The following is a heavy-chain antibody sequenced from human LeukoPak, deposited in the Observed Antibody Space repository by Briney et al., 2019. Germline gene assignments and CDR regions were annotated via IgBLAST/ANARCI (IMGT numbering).Heavy chain of an antibody. CDR2: INHGGSP. Sequence: PSETLSLTCAVYGGSFSGYFWSWIRQSPEKGLEWIGEINHGGSPDYNPSLKSRVTLSVDTSRNQFSLKLSSVAAADTALYYCVREREQREKRQYATGYDSWGQGTLVTVSS. J-gene: IGHJ4*02. CDR3: VREREQREKRQYATGYDS. D-gene: IGHD2-2*01. V-gene: IGHV4-34*01. CDR1: GGSFSGYF.